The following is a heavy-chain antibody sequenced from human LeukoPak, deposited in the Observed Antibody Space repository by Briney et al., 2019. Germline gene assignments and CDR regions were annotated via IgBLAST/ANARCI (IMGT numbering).Heavy chain of an antibody. CDR1: GGSIRSYY. D-gene: IGHD6-13*01. Sequence: SETLSLTCTVSGGSIRSYYWSWIRQPPGKRLEWIGYIYYSGNTNYNPSLKSRVTISVDTSKNQFSLRLSSVTAADTAVYYCARTSIAAAGTIDDWGQGTLVTVSS. J-gene: IGHJ4*02. CDR2: IYYSGNT. CDR3: ARTSIAAAGTIDD. V-gene: IGHV4-59*08.